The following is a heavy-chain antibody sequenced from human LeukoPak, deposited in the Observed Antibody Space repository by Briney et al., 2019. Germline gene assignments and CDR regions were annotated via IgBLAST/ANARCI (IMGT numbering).Heavy chain of an antibody. CDR3: ARDRSSSWYYYYYGMDV. D-gene: IGHD6-13*01. V-gene: IGHV3-7*01. J-gene: IGHJ6*02. CDR1: GFTFSSYW. CDR2: IKQDGSGK. Sequence: GGSLRLSCAASGFTFSSYWMSWVRQAPGKGLEWVANIKQDGSGKYYVDSVKGRFTISRDNAKNSLYLQMNSLRAEDTAVYYCARDRSSSWYYYYYGMDVWGQGTTVTVSS.